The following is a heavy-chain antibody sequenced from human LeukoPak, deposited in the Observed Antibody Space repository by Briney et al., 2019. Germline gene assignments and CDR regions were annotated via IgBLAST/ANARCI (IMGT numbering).Heavy chain of an antibody. CDR2: IYHSRST. D-gene: IGHD2-15*01. Sequence: SGTLSLTCAVYGGSISISNGWCSVRQPPGKGLGWTWGIYHSRSTYYTPSLKGRLTISIDPSKNHFSLWPSSVPAADTAVSYCARGICVDSISWHFDLWGRGTLVTVSS. CDR3: ARGICVDSISWHFDL. CDR1: GGSISISNG. J-gene: IGHJ2*01. V-gene: IGHV4-4*02.